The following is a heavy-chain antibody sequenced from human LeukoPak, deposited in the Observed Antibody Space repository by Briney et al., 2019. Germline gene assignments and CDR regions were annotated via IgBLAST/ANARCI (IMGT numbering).Heavy chain of an antibody. D-gene: IGHD3-10*01. Sequence: SVTVSCKASGGTFSSYAISGLRQAPGQGLEWMGRIIPILGRANYAQKFQGRVTITADKSTSTAYMELSSLRSEDTAVYYCARVTEARPFGELLPITWGQGTLVTVSS. CDR3: ARVTEARPFGELLPIT. CDR1: GGTFSSYA. CDR2: IIPILGRA. V-gene: IGHV1-69*04. J-gene: IGHJ5*02.